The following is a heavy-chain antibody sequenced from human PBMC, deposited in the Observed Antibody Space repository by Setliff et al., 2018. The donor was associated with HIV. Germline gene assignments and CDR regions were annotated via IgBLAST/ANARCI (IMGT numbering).Heavy chain of an antibody. CDR1: SGSMTGHY. D-gene: IGHD2-2*01. V-gene: IGHV4-4*08. Sequence: SETLSLTCSVSSGSMTGHYWTWVRQPPGKGLEWIGYLHSLGSSRVSDTPNYSPSLKSRITISLDTSKRQFSLTMTSVTAADAAVYYCARGLSSQTYWGIRPLGLDYWGQGSLVTVSS. CDR3: ARGLSSQTYWGIRPLGLDY. CDR2: LHSLGSSRVSDTP. J-gene: IGHJ4*01.